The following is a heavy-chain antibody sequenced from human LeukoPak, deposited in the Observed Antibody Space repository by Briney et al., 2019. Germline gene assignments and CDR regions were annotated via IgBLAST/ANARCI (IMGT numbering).Heavy chain of an antibody. D-gene: IGHD3-10*01. CDR1: QSIVSSRY. CDR2: IYDGGKT. CDR3: AKGDAWLRFGE. V-gene: IGHV3-53*01. Sequence: GGSLRLSCAASQSIVSSRYMSWVRQAPGKGLEWVSIIYDGGKTYYADSVKGRFTISRDNSKNMVYLQVISLTAEDTAVYYCAKGDAWLRFGEWSQGTLVTVSA. J-gene: IGHJ4*02.